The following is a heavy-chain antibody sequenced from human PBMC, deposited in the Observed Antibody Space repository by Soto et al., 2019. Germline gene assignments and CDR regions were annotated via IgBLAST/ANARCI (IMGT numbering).Heavy chain of an antibody. V-gene: IGHV4-39*01. CDR1: GGSLSSSSYY. CDR2: MFYSGFT. CDR3: AGYSRYSYDSSGYYLDS. Sequence: QLQLQESGPGLVKPSETLSLTCTVSGGSLSSSSYYWGWIRQPPGKGLEWIASMFYSGFTHYNPSLKSRVTISVDTSQNQFSLQLNSVTAADTAVYYCAGYSRYSYDSSGYYLDSWGQGALVTVSS. D-gene: IGHD3-22*01. J-gene: IGHJ4*02.